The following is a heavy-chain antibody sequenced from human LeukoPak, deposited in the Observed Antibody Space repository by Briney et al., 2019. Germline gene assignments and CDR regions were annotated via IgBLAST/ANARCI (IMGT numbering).Heavy chain of an antibody. J-gene: IGHJ4*02. CDR3: ARIKSSSSRLEYYFDY. CDR2: INPSGGST. V-gene: IGHV1-46*01. Sequence: GGSLRLSCAASGFTFSSYGMHWVRQAPGQGLEWMGIINPSGGSTSYAQKFQGRVTMTRDTSTSTVYMELSSLRSEDTAVYYCARIKSSSSRLEYYFDYWGQGTLVTVSS. CDR1: GFTFSSYG. D-gene: IGHD6-6*01.